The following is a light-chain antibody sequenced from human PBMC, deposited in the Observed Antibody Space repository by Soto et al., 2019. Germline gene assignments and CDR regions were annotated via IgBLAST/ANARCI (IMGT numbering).Light chain of an antibody. V-gene: IGLV2-14*01. Sequence: QSALTPPASVSGSPGQSITISCTGTSSDVGGYNYVSLYQQHPGKAPKLMIYDVSNRPSGVSNRFSGSKSGNTASLTISGLQAEDEADYYCSSYTSSSTGVVFGGGTKVTVL. CDR3: SSYTSSSTGVV. J-gene: IGLJ2*01. CDR1: SSDVGGYNY. CDR2: DVS.